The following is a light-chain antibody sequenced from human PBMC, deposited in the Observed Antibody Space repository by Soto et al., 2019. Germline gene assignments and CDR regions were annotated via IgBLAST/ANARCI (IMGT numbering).Light chain of an antibody. Sequence: AIQMTQSPSSLSASVRDRVPITCRASQGIRNDLGWYQQKPGKAPKLLIYAASSLQSGVTSRFSGSGAGTDVTLTISSLQPEDFATYYCLQDYNYPRTFGQGTKVEIK. J-gene: IGKJ1*01. CDR1: QGIRND. CDR2: AAS. CDR3: LQDYNYPRT. V-gene: IGKV1-6*01.